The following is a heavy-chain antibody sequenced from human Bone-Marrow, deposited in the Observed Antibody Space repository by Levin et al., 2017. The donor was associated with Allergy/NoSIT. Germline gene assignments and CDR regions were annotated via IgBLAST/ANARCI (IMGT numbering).Heavy chain of an antibody. J-gene: IGHJ5*01. D-gene: IGHD2-2*01. Sequence: QPGGSLRLSCAASGFTFDDYAMHWIRQAPGKGLEWVSGVSWNSGSIGYADSVEGRFTISRDNARNSLYLHMNSLTPDDTAIYYCAKDMEASWKEGRFDPWGQGTLVTVSS. CDR3: AKDMEASWKEGRFDP. CDR1: GFTFDDYA. V-gene: IGHV3-9*01. CDR2: VSWNSGSI.